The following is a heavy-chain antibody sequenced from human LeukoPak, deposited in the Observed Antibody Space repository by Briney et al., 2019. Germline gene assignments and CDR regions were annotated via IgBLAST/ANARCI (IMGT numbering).Heavy chain of an antibody. CDR3: ARTIPRYYYDSSGYNYNWFDP. CDR1: GGSISSYY. D-gene: IGHD3-22*01. Sequence: SETLSLTCTVSGGSISSYYWSWIRQPAGKGLEWIGRIYTSGSTNYNPSLKSRVTMSVDTSKNQFSLKLSSVTAADTAVYYCARTIPRYYYDSSGYNYNWFDPWGQGNLVTVSS. V-gene: IGHV4-4*07. CDR2: IYTSGST. J-gene: IGHJ5*02.